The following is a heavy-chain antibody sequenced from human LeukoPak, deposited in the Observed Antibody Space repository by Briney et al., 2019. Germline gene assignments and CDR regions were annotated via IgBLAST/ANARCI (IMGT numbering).Heavy chain of an antibody. Sequence: SVKVSCKASGYTFTSYGISWVRQAPGQGLEWMGWISAYNGNTNYAQKLQDRVTMTTDTSTGTAYMELRSLRSDDTAVYYCARAPEYYDFWSGYYTLSYYYYGMDVWGQGTTVTVSS. CDR1: GYTFTSYG. D-gene: IGHD3-3*01. CDR3: ARAPEYYDFWSGYYTLSYYYYGMDV. V-gene: IGHV1-18*01. CDR2: ISAYNGNT. J-gene: IGHJ6*02.